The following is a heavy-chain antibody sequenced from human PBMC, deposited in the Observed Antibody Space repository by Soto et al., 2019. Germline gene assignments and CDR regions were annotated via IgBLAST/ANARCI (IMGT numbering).Heavy chain of an antibody. D-gene: IGHD5-18*01. J-gene: IGHJ3*02. CDR3: ASSRGYSYGYNAFDI. CDR1: GGTFSSYA. V-gene: IGHV1-69*01. Sequence: QVQLVQSGAEVKKPGSSVKVSCKASGGTFSSYAIGWVRQAPGQGLVWMGGIIPIFGTANYAQKFQGRVTITADESTSTAYMEMSSPRSEDTAVYYCASSRGYSYGYNAFDIWGQGTMVTVSS. CDR2: IIPIFGTA.